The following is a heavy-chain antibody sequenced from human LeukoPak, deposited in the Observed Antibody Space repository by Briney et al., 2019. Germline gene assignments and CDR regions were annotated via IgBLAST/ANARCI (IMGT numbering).Heavy chain of an antibody. CDR2: IRGSSDYI. J-gene: IGHJ4*02. D-gene: IGHD4-23*01. CDR1: GFTFSSYS. V-gene: IGHV3-21*01. CDR3: ARDDYGGNDYFDY. Sequence: GGSLRLSCAASGFTFSSYSINWVRQAPGKGLEWVSSIRGSSDYIYYAASVKGRFTISRDNAKNSLYLQMNSLRAEDTAVYYCARDDYGGNDYFDYWGQGTLVAVSS.